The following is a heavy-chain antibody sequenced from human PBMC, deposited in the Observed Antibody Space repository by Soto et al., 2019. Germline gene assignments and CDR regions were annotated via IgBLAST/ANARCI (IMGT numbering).Heavy chain of an antibody. D-gene: IGHD3-22*01. V-gene: IGHV3-23*01. Sequence: LRLSCAASVFHVSIYAVRWVRPAPGKGLEWVSAIIGSGAKTYYAASVKGRFTISRDNSKNTVFLQMNSLRAEDTAVYYCAKDHYYDSRGYTQFDYWGQGTLVTVSS. CDR2: IIGSGAKT. CDR3: AKDHYYDSRGYTQFDY. CDR1: VFHVSIYA. J-gene: IGHJ4*02.